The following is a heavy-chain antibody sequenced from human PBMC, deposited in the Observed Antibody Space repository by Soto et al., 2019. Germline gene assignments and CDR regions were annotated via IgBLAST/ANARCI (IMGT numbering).Heavy chain of an antibody. J-gene: IGHJ4*02. CDR2: IWYDGSNK. CDR3: ASEPGYSSGWYDY. V-gene: IGHV3-33*01. D-gene: IGHD6-19*01. Sequence: LRLSCAASGFTFSSYGMHWVRQAPGKGLEWVAVIWYDGSNKYYADSVKGRFTISRDNSKNTLYLQMNSLRAEDTAVYYCASEPGYSSGWYDYWGQGTLVTVSP. CDR1: GFTFSSYG.